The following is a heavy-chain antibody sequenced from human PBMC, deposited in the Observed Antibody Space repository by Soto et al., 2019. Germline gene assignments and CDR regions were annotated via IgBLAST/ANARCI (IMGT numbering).Heavy chain of an antibody. D-gene: IGHD5-12*01. CDR1: GFTFSNYA. V-gene: IGHV3-23*01. J-gene: IGHJ4*02. CDR3: ARSGYDIDY. Sequence: EVQLLESGGGLVQPGGSLRLSCAASGFTFSNYAMGWVRKAPGKGLEWVSTISGSGGSTYYADSVKGRFTISRDNSRNTLYLQMNSLRSEDTAVFYCARSGYDIDYWGQGTLVTVSS. CDR2: ISGSGGST.